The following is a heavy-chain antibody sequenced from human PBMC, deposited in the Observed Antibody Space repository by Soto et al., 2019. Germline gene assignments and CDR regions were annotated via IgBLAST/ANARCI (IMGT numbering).Heavy chain of an antibody. Sequence: QVQLQESGPGLVRPSQTLSLTCTVSAGSISTINYYWSWIRQHPEKGLEWIGYISYSGSTFYHSSLKSRVTISLDTSKKQFSLTLTSLTAAVTAVYYCARSAQWDGFDPWGQGTMVTVSS. D-gene: IGHD2-8*01. V-gene: IGHV4-31*03. J-gene: IGHJ3*01. CDR3: ARSAQWDGFDP. CDR2: ISYSGST. CDR1: AGSISTINYY.